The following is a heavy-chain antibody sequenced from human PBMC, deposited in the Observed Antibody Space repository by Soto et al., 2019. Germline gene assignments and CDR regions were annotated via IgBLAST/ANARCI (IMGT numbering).Heavy chain of an antibody. CDR3: AYMTTVTPG. Sequence: QVQLVESGGGGVQPGRSLRLSCAASGFTFSSYAMHWVRQAPGKGLEWVAVISYDGSNKYYADSVKGRFTISRDNSKNTLYLQMNSLRAEDTAVYYCAYMTTVTPGWGQGTLVTVSS. CDR2: ISYDGSNK. J-gene: IGHJ4*02. D-gene: IGHD4-17*01. V-gene: IGHV3-30-3*01. CDR1: GFTFSSYA.